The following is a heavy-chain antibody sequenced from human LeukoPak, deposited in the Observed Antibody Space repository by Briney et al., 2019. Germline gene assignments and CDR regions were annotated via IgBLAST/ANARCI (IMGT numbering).Heavy chain of an antibody. CDR1: GFTVSTNF. D-gene: IGHD6-13*01. V-gene: IGHV3-66*01. J-gene: IGHJ6*04. CDR2: TYSDGST. Sequence: GGSLRLSCAASGFTVSTNFWTWVRRAQGKVLEWVSITYSDGSTYYADSVKGRFTISRDSSYTKVYLQMQGLRVAATPLYSCARDSEQQLHPPDVWGEGTTVSVSS. CDR3: ARDSEQQLHPPDV.